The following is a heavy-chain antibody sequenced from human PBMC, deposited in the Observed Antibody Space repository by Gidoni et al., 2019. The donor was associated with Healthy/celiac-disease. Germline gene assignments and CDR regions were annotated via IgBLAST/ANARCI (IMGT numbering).Heavy chain of an antibody. Sequence: QVQLQESGPGLVKPSETLSLTCTVPGGSISSYYWSWIRQPAGKGLEWIGRIYTSGSTNYNPSLKSRVTMSVDTSKNQFSLKLSSVTAADTAVYYCARVGGYSSSWYGNDWFDPWGQGTLVTVSS. D-gene: IGHD6-13*01. CDR3: ARVGGYSSSWYGNDWFDP. V-gene: IGHV4-4*07. CDR2: IYTSGST. CDR1: GGSISSYY. J-gene: IGHJ5*02.